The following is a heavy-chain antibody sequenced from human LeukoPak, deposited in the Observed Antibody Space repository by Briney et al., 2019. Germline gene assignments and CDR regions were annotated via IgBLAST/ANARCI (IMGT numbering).Heavy chain of an antibody. CDR1: GFTFSSYG. D-gene: IGHD3-10*01. Sequence: GGSLRLSCAASGFTFSSYGMHWVRQAPGKGLEWVAFIRYDGSNKYYADSVKGRFTISRDNSKNTLYLQMNSLRAEDAAVYYCAKETGHITMVRAVKGGFDPWGQGTLVTVSS. J-gene: IGHJ5*02. CDR3: AKETGHITMVRAVKGGFDP. CDR2: IRYDGSNK. V-gene: IGHV3-30*02.